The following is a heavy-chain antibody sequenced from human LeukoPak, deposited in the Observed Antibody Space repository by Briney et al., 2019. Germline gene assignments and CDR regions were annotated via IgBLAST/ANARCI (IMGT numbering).Heavy chain of an antibody. V-gene: IGHV4-34*01. Sequence: SETLSLTCAVYGGSFSGYYWSWIRQPPGKGLEWIGEINHSGSTYHNPSLKSRVTMSVDTSRNQFSLKLSSVDAADTAVYYCAKAGVRYFDSSGLYAFDFWGQGTTVTVSS. D-gene: IGHD3-22*01. CDR1: GGSFSGYY. J-gene: IGHJ3*01. CDR2: INHSGST. CDR3: AKAGVRYFDSSGLYAFDF.